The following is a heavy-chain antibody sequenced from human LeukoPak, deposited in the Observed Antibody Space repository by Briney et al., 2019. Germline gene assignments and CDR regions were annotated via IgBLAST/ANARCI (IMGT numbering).Heavy chain of an antibody. CDR1: GFTFSPSG. V-gene: IGHV3-21*04. Sequence: GGSLRLSCAASGFTFSPSGMNWVRQAPGKGLEWVASISSSSTYIYYADSVRGRFTISRDNAKNSLYLQMNSLRAEDTAVYYCAKTHHWYYFDYWGQGTLVTVSS. CDR2: ISSSSTYI. CDR3: AKTHHWYYFDY. J-gene: IGHJ4*02.